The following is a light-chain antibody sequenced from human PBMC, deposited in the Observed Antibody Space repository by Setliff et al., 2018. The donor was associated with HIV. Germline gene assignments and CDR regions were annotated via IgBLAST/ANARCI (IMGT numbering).Light chain of an antibody. J-gene: IGLJ1*01. Sequence: QSALPQPASVSGSPGQSITISCTGTSSDIGRYNLVSWYQQYPGKAPKLMIYQATKRPSGVSNRFSGSKSGNTASLTISGLQAEDEADYYCCSNTGSNTYVIGSGTKV. CDR1: SSDIGRYNL. CDR3: CSNTGSNTYV. CDR2: QAT. V-gene: IGLV2-23*01.